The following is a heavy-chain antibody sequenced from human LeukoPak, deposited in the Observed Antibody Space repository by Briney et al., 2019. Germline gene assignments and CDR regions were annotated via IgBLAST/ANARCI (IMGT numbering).Heavy chain of an antibody. J-gene: IGHJ4*02. CDR1: GGTFSSYA. D-gene: IGHD6-13*01. CDR2: IIPIFGTA. V-gene: IGHV1-69*01. Sequence: ASVKVSCKASGGTFSSYAISWVRRAPGQGLEWMGGIIPIFGTANYAQKFQGRVTITADESTSTAYMELCSLRSEDTAVYYCARDESDGSIAAAGMWYWGQGTLVTVSS. CDR3: ARDESDGSIAAAGMWY.